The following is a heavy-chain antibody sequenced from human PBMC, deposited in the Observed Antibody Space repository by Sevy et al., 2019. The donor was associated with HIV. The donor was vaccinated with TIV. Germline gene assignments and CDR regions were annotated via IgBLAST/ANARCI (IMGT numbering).Heavy chain of an antibody. V-gene: IGHV3-11*01. J-gene: IGHJ6*02. CDR3: ARIPSPQLGRYFGMEV. CDR2: INYSGDVI. Sequence: GGSLRLSCAASGFTFSDYWMTWVRQAPGKGLESISCINYSGDVIHYTDSVKGGFTISGDNAKKSLSLEMNSLRADDTAIYYCARIPSPQLGRYFGMEVWGRGTTVTVSS. CDR1: GFTFSDYW. D-gene: IGHD1-1*01.